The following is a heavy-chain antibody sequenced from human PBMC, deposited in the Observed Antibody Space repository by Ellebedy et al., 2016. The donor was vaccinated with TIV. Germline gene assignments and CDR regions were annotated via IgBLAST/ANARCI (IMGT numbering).Heavy chain of an antibody. D-gene: IGHD4-17*01. CDR2: ISYDGSER. CDR1: GFTFSSYG. J-gene: IGHJ4*02. CDR3: ARTYADYYVDY. Sequence: GESLKISCATSGFTFSSYGMHWVRQAPGKGLEWVAYISYDGSERSHTGSVKGRFTISRDKSKNTLYLQMNSLRHEDTALYYCARTYADYYVDYWGQGTLVTVSS. V-gene: IGHV3-30*03.